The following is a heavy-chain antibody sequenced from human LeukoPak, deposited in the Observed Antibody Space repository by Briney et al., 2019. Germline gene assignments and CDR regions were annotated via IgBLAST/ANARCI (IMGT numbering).Heavy chain of an antibody. V-gene: IGHV1-2*02. J-gene: IGHJ6*02. D-gene: IGHD3-9*01. CDR1: GYTFTGYY. Sequence: ASVKVSCKASGYTFTGYYMHWVPQAPGQGLEWMGWINPNSGGTNYAQKFQGRVTMTRDTSISTAYMELSRLRSDDTAVYYCARDLKGYFDSFGYYYYGMDVWGQGTTVTVSS. CDR2: INPNSGGT. CDR3: ARDLKGYFDSFGYYYYGMDV.